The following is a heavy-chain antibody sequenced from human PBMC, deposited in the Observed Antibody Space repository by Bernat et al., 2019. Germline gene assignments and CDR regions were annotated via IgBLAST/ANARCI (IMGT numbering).Heavy chain of an antibody. CDR2: ISSSSSYI. D-gene: IGHD6-19*01. CDR1: GFTFSSYS. J-gene: IGHJ3*02. Sequence: EVQLVESGGGLVKPGGSLRLSCAASGFTFSSYSMNWVRQAPGKGLEWVSSISSSSSYIYYADSVKGRFTISRDNAKNSLYLQMNSLRAEDTAVYYCAREPYSSGWDDAFDIWGQGTMVTVSS. CDR3: AREPYSSGWDDAFDI. V-gene: IGHV3-21*01.